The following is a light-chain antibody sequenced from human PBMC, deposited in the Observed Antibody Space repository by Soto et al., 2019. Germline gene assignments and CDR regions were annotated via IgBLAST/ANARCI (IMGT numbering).Light chain of an antibody. Sequence: GLTQPASVSGSPGQSITISCTGTSSDVGSYNLVSWYQQHPGKAPKLMIYEGSKRPSGVSNRFSGSKSGNTASLTISGLQAEDEADYYCCSYAGSSTFYVFGTGTKDTVL. J-gene: IGLJ1*01. CDR2: EGS. CDR1: SSDVGSYNL. CDR3: CSYAGSSTFYV. V-gene: IGLV2-23*01.